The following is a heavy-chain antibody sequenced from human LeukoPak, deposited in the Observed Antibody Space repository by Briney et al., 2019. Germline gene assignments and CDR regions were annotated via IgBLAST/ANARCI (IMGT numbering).Heavy chain of an antibody. CDR3: ASTMVTATSAEYFQH. D-gene: IGHD2-21*02. CDR1: GGSISSYH. Sequence: NPSETLSLTCTVSGGSISSYHWSWIRQPPGKGLEWIGYIYYSGSTNYNPSLKSRVTISVDTSKNQFSLKLGSVTAADTAVYYCASTMVTATSAEYFQHWGQGTLVTVSS. V-gene: IGHV4-59*01. CDR2: IYYSGST. J-gene: IGHJ1*01.